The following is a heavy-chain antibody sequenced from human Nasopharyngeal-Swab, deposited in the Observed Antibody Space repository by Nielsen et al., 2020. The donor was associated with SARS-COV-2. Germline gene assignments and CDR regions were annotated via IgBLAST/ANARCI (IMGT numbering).Heavy chain of an antibody. CDR2: IYPGDSDI. D-gene: IGHD2-2*01. J-gene: IGHJ5*02. Sequence: GESLKISCKGSGYSFTSYWIGWVRQMPGKGLEWMGIIYPGDSDIRYSPSFQGQVTISADKSISTAYLQWSSLKASDTAMYYCARHEGDIVVVPAAMGSGWFDPWGQGTLVTVSS. V-gene: IGHV5-51*01. CDR3: ARHEGDIVVVPAAMGSGWFDP. CDR1: GYSFTSYW.